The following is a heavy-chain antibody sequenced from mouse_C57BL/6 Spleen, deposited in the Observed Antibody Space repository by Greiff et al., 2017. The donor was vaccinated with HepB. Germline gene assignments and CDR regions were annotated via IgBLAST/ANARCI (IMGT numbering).Heavy chain of an antibody. J-gene: IGHJ3*01. D-gene: IGHD1-1*01. CDR2: IWRGGST. CDR1: GFSLTSYG. CDR3: AKGDYYGSSGFAY. Sequence: VKLVESGPGLVQPSQSLSITCTVSGFSLTSYGVHWVRQSPGKGLEWLGVIWRGGSTDYNAAFMSRLSITKDNSKSQVFFKMNSLQADDTAIYYCAKGDYYGSSGFAYWGQGTLVTVSA. V-gene: IGHV2-5*01.